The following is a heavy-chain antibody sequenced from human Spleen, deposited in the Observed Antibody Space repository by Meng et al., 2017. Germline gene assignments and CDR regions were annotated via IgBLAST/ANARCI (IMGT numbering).Heavy chain of an antibody. CDR1: GFTFSSYA. Sequence: GESLKISCAASGFTFSSYAMSWVRQAPGKGLEWVSAISGSGGSTYYADSVKGRFTISRDNSKNTLYLQMNSLRAEDTAVYHCAKYPYSSGWYFDYWGQGTLVTVSS. J-gene: IGHJ4*02. CDR3: AKYPYSSGWYFDY. V-gene: IGHV3-23*01. D-gene: IGHD6-19*01. CDR2: ISGSGGST.